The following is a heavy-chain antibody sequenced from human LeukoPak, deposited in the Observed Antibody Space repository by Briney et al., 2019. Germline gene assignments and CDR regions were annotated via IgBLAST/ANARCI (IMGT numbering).Heavy chain of an antibody. CDR1: GFTFSSYG. D-gene: IGHD6-13*01. CDR2: IKQDGSEK. Sequence: GGSLRLSCAASGFTFSSYGMHWVRQAPGKGLEWVANIKQDGSEKYYVDSVKGRFTISRDNAKNSLYLQMNSLRAEDTAVYYCARSAAAAEGYYFDYWGQGTLVTVSS. CDR3: ARSAAAAEGYYFDY. J-gene: IGHJ4*02. V-gene: IGHV3-7*01.